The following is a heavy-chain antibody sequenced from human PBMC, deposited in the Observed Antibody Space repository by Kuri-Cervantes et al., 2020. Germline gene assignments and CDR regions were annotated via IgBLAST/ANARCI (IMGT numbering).Heavy chain of an antibody. CDR1: GFTFSSYG. Sequence: GESLKISCAASGFTFSSYGMHWVRQAPGKGLEWVAVISNDGSNKYYADSVKGRFTISRDNSKNTLYLQMNSLRAEGTAVYYCAKDHLNGDFDYWGQGTLVTVSS. V-gene: IGHV3-30*18. CDR3: AKDHLNGDFDY. D-gene: IGHD2-8*01. CDR2: ISNDGSNK. J-gene: IGHJ4*02.